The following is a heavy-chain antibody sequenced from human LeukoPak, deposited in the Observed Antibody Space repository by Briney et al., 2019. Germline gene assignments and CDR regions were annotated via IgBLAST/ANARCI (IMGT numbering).Heavy chain of an antibody. CDR3: GKDPGTGGWSVGYFDY. J-gene: IGHJ4*02. CDR2: ITSSGGNT. D-gene: IGHD6-19*01. Sequence: PGGSLRLSCTASGFTFTNYHMSWVRQAPGGGLEWVSAITSSGGNTFYADSVRGRFTISRDNSKNTVYLQMNSLRAEDTAVYYCGKDPGTGGWSVGYFDYWGQGTLVTVSS. CDR1: GFTFTNYH. V-gene: IGHV3-23*01.